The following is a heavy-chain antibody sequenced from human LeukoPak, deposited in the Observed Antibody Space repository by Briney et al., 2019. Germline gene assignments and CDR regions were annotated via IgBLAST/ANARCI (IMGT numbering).Heavy chain of an antibody. Sequence: PSQTLSLICTVSGGSISSGSYYWSWIRHPAGKGLEWIGRIYTSGSTNYNPSLKSRVNISVDTSKNQFSLKLSSVTAADTAVYYCAREENYYDSSGYRRDYYYYMDVWGKGTTVTVSS. CDR1: GGSISSGSYY. CDR2: IYTSGST. V-gene: IGHV4-61*02. CDR3: AREENYYDSSGYRRDYYYYMDV. D-gene: IGHD3-22*01. J-gene: IGHJ6*03.